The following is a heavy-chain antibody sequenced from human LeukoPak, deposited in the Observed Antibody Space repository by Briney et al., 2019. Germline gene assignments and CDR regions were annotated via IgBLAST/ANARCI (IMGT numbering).Heavy chain of an antibody. CDR3: ARAAEYSSGWYLFDY. CDR1: GXSISNYY. D-gene: IGHD6-19*01. Sequence: SETLSLTCTVSGXSISNYYLTWIRQPAGKGLIWIGRIYTSGGTNYNPSLKTRVTMSVDTSKNQVSLRLSSVTAADTAMYYCARAAEYSSGWYLFDYWGQGILVTVSA. CDR2: IYTSGGT. V-gene: IGHV4-4*07. J-gene: IGHJ4*02.